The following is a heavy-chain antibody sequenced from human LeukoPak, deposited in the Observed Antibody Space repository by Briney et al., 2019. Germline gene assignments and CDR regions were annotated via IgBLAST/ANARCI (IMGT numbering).Heavy chain of an antibody. Sequence: ASVKVSCKASGYTFTGYYMHWVRQAPGQGLEWMGWINPNSGGTNYAQKFQGRVTMTRDTSISTAYMELSRLRSDDTAVYYCARDQTPRIQRWLRYGMDVWGQGTTVTVSS. D-gene: IGHD5-18*01. CDR3: ARDQTPRIQRWLRYGMDV. V-gene: IGHV1-2*02. CDR1: GYTFTGYY. J-gene: IGHJ6*02. CDR2: INPNSGGT.